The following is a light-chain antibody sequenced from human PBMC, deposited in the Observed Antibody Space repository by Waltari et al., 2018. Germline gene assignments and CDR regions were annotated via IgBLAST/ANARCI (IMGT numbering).Light chain of an antibody. CDR2: EVI. Sequence: QSALTQPAYMSGTPGQSITISCTGTSSAVGAFDSVSWYQQHPGKAPQLIIYEVIRRPSGISDRFSGSKSDNTASLTIFDLQPEDEADYYCSSFTTRSTYAFGAGTKVTVL. V-gene: IGLV2-14*01. CDR3: SSFTTRSTYA. J-gene: IGLJ1*01. CDR1: SSAVGAFDS.